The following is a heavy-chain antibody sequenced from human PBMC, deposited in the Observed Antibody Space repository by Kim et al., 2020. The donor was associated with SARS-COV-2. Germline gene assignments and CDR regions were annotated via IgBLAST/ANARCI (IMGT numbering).Heavy chain of an antibody. V-gene: IGHV4-59*01. CDR1: GGSISSYY. Sequence: SETLSLTCTVSGGSISSYYWSWIRQPPGKGLEWIGYIYYSGSTNYNPSLKSRVTISVDTSKNQFSLKLSSVTAADTAVYYCARNRGDAFDIWGQGTMVTVSS. J-gene: IGHJ3*02. D-gene: IGHD3-16*01. CDR2: IYYSGST. CDR3: ARNRGDAFDI.